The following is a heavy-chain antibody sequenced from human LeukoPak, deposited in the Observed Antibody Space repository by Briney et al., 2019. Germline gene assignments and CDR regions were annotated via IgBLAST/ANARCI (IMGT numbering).Heavy chain of an antibody. CDR2: ISYDGSNK. V-gene: IGHV3-30*03. CDR3: ATGYGSGSSHKNWFDP. D-gene: IGHD3-10*01. CDR1: GFTFSSYG. Sequence: GGSLRLSCAASGFTFSSYGMHWVRQAPGKGLEWVAVISYDGSNKFYADSVKGRFTISRDNSKNTLYLQMSSLRAEDTAVYYCATGYGSGSSHKNWFDPWGQGTLVTVST. J-gene: IGHJ5*02.